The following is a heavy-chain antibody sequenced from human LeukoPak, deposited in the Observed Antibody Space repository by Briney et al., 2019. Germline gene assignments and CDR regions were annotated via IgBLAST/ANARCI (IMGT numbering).Heavy chain of an antibody. CDR3: AREIVVSNAYI. CDR2: INPSGGST. J-gene: IGHJ3*02. CDR1: GYSFTSYY. D-gene: IGHD3-22*01. V-gene: IGHV1-46*01. Sequence: ASVKVSCKASGYSFTSYYIYWVRQAPGQGLEWMGIINPSGGSTNYAQKFQGRVTMTGDTSTSTVYMELSNLRSEDTAVYFCAREIVVSNAYIWGQGTMVTVSP.